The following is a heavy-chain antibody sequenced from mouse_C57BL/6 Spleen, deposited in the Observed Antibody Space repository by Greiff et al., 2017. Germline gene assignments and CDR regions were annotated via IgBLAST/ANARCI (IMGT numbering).Heavy chain of an antibody. CDR1: GYTFTDYY. Sequence: VQLQQSGPELVKPGASVKISCKASGYTFTDYYMNWVKQSHGKSLEWIGDINPNNGGTSYNQKFKGKATLTVDKSSSTAYMELRSLTSEDSAVYYCARKGETAQAMDYWGQGTSVTVSS. D-gene: IGHD3-2*02. V-gene: IGHV1-26*01. CDR2: INPNNGGT. CDR3: ARKGETAQAMDY. J-gene: IGHJ4*01.